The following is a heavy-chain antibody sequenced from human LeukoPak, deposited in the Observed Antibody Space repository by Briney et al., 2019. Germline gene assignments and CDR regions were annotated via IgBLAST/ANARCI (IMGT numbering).Heavy chain of an antibody. CDR3: ARGNGKAARPEIPYYYYYMDV. D-gene: IGHD6-6*01. J-gene: IGHJ6*03. CDR2: INPSGGST. V-gene: IGHV1-46*01. CDR1: GYTFTSYY. Sequence: GASVKVSCKASGYTFTSYYMHWVRQAPGQGLEWMGIINPSGGSTSYAQKFQGRVTMTRDTSTSTVYMELSSLRSEDTAVYYCARGNGKAARPEIPYYYYYMDVWGKGTTVTVSS.